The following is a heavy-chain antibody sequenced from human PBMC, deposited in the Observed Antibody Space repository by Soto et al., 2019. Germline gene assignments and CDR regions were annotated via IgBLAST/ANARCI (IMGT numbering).Heavy chain of an antibody. CDR3: ARTIYDFRSGYYY. Sequence: GGSLRLSCAASGFTVSSNYMSWVRQAPGKGLEWVSVIYSGGSTYSADSVKGRFTISRHNSKNTLYLQMNSLRAEDTAVYYFARTIYDFRSGYYYWGQGTLVTISS. V-gene: IGHV3-66*01. CDR2: IYSGGST. D-gene: IGHD3-3*01. CDR1: GFTVSSNY. J-gene: IGHJ4*02.